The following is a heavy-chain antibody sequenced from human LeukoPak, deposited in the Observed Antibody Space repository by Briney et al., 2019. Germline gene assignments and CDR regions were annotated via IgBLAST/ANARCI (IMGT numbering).Heavy chain of an antibody. J-gene: IGHJ6*02. D-gene: IGHD2-8*01. V-gene: IGHV3-21*01. Sequence: GGSLRLSCAASEFTFSSYSMNWVRQAPGKGLEWVSSMSSSSSYIYYADSVKGRFTISRDNSKNSLYLQMNSLRAEDTAVYYCARDRAHRYCTNSVCTKGYYYYGMDVWGQGNTVTVSS. CDR3: ARDRAHRYCTNSVCTKGYYYYGMDV. CDR1: EFTFSSYS. CDR2: MSSSSSYI.